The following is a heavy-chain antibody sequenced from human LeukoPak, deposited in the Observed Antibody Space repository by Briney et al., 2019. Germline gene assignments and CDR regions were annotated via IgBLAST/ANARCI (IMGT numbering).Heavy chain of an antibody. CDR3: ARVVPVGRDGYNPGDDGQPLGNYFDY. J-gene: IGHJ4*02. D-gene: IGHD5-24*01. V-gene: IGHV4-61*01. CDR1: GGSVSSGSYY. CDR2: IYYSGST. Sequence: PSETLSPTCTVSGGSVSSGSYYWSWIRQPPGKGLEWIGYIYYSGSTNYNPSLKSRVTISVDTSKNQFSLKLSSVTAADTAVYYCARVVPVGRDGYNPGDDGQPLGNYFDYWGQGTLVTVSS.